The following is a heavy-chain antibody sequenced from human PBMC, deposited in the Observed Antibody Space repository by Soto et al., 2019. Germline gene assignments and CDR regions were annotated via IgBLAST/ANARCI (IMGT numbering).Heavy chain of an antibody. CDR1: GGTFSSYA. J-gene: IGHJ4*02. D-gene: IGHD1-7*01. Sequence: ASVKVSCKASGGTFSSYAISWVRQAPGQGLEWMGGIIPIFGTANYAQKFQGRVTITADESTSTAYMELSSLGSEDTAVYYCARVGNPANWNYPYFDYWGQGTLVTVSS. CDR3: ARVGNPANWNYPYFDY. V-gene: IGHV1-69*13. CDR2: IIPIFGTA.